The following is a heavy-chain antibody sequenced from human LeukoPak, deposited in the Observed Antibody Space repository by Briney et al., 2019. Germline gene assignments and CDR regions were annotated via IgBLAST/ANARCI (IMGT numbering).Heavy chain of an antibody. J-gene: IGHJ3*02. V-gene: IGHV5-51*01. CDR2: IYPGDSDT. CDR1: GYSFTSYW. D-gene: IGHD6-19*01. CDR3: ARPVGSSGWYDAFDI. Sequence: GESLKISCKGSGYSFTSYWIGWVRQMPRKGLEWMGTIYPGDSDTRYSPSFQGQVTISADKSISTAYLQWSSLKASDTAMYYCARPVGSSGWYDAFDIWGQGTMVTVSS.